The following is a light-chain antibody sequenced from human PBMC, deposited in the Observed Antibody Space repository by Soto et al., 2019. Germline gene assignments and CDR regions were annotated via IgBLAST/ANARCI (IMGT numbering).Light chain of an antibody. CDR3: CSYAGSSTSWV. CDR1: RSDVGSYTL. CDR2: EDN. Sequence: QSVLTQRASVSGSPGQSITISCTGTRSDVGSYTLVSWYQQHPGRAPKLLIYEDNKRPSGVSYRFSGSKSGNTASLTISGLQADDEADYYCCSYAGSSTSWVFGGGTKITVL. J-gene: IGLJ3*02. V-gene: IGLV2-23*01.